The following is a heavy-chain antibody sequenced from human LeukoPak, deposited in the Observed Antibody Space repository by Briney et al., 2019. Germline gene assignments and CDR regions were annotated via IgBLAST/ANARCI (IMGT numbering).Heavy chain of an antibody. D-gene: IGHD6-19*01. CDR1: GYTFTSYA. CDR3: ARDVGSGTYMFDF. J-gene: IGHJ4*02. Sequence: ASVNVSCKASGYTFTSYAMHWVRQAPGQGLEWMGVINPSGGTTNYAQKFQGRVTMTRDTSTSTVDMDLSSLRSDDTAVYYCARDVGSGTYMFDFWGQGTLVTVSS. CDR2: INPSGGTT. V-gene: IGHV1-46*01.